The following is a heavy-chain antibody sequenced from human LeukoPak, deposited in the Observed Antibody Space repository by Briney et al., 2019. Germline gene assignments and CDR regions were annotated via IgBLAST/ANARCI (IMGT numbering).Heavy chain of an antibody. CDR2: ISAYNGNT. CDR3: ATVQYAYYGSGSYYNPEYYYYGMDV. Sequence: ASVKVSCKASGYTFTSYGISWVRQAPGQGLEWMGWISAYNGNTNYAQKFQVRVTMTTDTSTSTAYMELRSLRSDDTAVYYCATVQYAYYGSGSYYNPEYYYYGMDVWGQGTTVTVSS. J-gene: IGHJ6*02. D-gene: IGHD3-10*01. V-gene: IGHV1-18*01. CDR1: GYTFTSYG.